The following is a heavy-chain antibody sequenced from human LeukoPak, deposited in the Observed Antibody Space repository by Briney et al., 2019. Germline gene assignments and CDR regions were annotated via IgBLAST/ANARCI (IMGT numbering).Heavy chain of an antibody. CDR1: GCTVGSTY. CDR3: ARLSGSYYEDDC. J-gene: IGHJ4*02. CDR2: IYSGGST. Sequence: PGGSLRLSCAASGCTVGSTYMGWVRQAPGKGLEWVSVIYSGGSTYYADSMKGRFTLSRDNSKNTLYLQMNGLRAEDTAVYYCARLSGSYYEDDCWRGGMLVAVSS. D-gene: IGHD1-26*01. V-gene: IGHV3-53*01.